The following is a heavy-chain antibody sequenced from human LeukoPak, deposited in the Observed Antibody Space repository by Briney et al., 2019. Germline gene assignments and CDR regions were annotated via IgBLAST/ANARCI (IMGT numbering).Heavy chain of an antibody. J-gene: IGHJ4*02. CDR1: GGSISRGNW. D-gene: IGHD3-16*01. CDR3: AGYVIPYTFGY. CDR2: IYHSGNT. V-gene: IGHV4-4*02. Sequence: SETLSLTCAVSGGSISRGNWWSWIRQPPGKGLEWIGEIYHSGNTNYNPSLESRVTISVDTSKNQFSLKLNSVTAADTAMYHYAGYVIPYTFGYWGQGTLVTVSS.